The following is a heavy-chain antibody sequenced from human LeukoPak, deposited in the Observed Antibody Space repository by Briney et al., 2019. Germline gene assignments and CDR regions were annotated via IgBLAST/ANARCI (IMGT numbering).Heavy chain of an antibody. CDR1: GGSISIYY. D-gene: IGHD2-2*01. CDR2: IYYSGST. J-gene: IGHJ1*01. Sequence: PSETLSLTCTVSGGSISIYYWSWIRQPPGKGLEWIGYIYYSGSTNYNPSLKSRVTISVDTSKNQFSLKLSSVTAADTAVYYCASYCSSTSCHGFQHWGQGTLVTVSS. V-gene: IGHV4-59*01. CDR3: ASYCSSTSCHGFQH.